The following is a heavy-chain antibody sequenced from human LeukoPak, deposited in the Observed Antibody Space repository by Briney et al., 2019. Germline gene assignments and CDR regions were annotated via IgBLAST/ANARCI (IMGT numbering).Heavy chain of an antibody. V-gene: IGHV1-2*02. CDR1: GYTFTGYY. CDR2: INPNSGGT. J-gene: IGHJ4*02. D-gene: IGHD6-13*01. CDR3: ASYGGGNSSSWYAPFDY. Sequence: GASVKVSCTASGYTFTGYYMHWVGQAPGQGLEWMGWINPNSGGTNYAQKFQGRVTMTRDTSISTAYMELSRLRSDDTAVYYCASYGGGNSSSWYAPFDYWGQGTLVTVSS.